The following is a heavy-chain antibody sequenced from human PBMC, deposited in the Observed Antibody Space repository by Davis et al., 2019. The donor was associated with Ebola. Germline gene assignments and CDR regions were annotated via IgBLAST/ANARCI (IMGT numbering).Heavy chain of an antibody. CDR2: ISAYNGNT. J-gene: IGHJ4*02. V-gene: IGHV1-18*04. D-gene: IGHD2-15*01. CDR1: GYSFTSYW. CDR3: ARDGRGIEPHFDY. Sequence: AASVKVSCKGSGYSFTSYWIGWVRQAPGQGLEWMGWISAYNGNTNYAQKLQGRVTITADESTSTAYMELSSLRSEDTAVYYCARDGRGIEPHFDYWGQGTLVTVSS.